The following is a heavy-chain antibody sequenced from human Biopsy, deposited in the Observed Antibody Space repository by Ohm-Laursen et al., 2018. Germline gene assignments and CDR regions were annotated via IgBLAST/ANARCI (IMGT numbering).Heavy chain of an antibody. D-gene: IGHD4-11*01. CDR2: IYYSVMT. CDR1: GGSFTGHY. J-gene: IGHJ6*02. Sequence: SDTPSLTCTVSGGSFTGHYWSWIRQPPGKGLEWIGHIYYSVMTNYNPSLQSRVSISVDTSRNQVSLTLSSVTAADTAVYYCARDSGILNYGNFKYYHYYGMDVWGQGTKVTVSS. V-gene: IGHV4-59*11. CDR3: ARDSGILNYGNFKYYHYYGMDV.